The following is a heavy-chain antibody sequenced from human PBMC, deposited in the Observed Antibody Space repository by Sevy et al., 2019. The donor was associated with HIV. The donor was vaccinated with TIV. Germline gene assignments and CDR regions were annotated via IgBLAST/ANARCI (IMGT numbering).Heavy chain of an antibody. Sequence: SETLSLTCTVSGGSISSSSYYWGWIRQPPGKGLEWIGSIYYSGSTYYNPSLKSRVTISVDTSKNQFSLKLSPVTAADPAVYYCARQYDYVWGSYRPNYYFDYWGQGTLVTVSS. CDR2: IYYSGST. CDR3: ARQYDYVWGSYRPNYYFDY. J-gene: IGHJ4*02. CDR1: GGSISSSSYY. D-gene: IGHD3-16*02. V-gene: IGHV4-39*01.